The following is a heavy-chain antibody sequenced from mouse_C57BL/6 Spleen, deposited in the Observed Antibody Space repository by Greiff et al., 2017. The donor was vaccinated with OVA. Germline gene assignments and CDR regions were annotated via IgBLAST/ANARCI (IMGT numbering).Heavy chain of an antibody. Sequence: EVQRVESGGGLVKPGGSLKLSCAASGFTFSDYGMHWVRQAPEKGLEWVAYISSGSSTIYYADTVKGRFTISRDNAKNTLFLQMTSLRSEDTAMYYCAGRGTSDHYFDYWGQGTTLTVSS. CDR2: ISSGSSTI. CDR3: AGRGTSDHYFDY. CDR1: GFTFSDYG. V-gene: IGHV5-17*01. J-gene: IGHJ2*01. D-gene: IGHD3-1*01.